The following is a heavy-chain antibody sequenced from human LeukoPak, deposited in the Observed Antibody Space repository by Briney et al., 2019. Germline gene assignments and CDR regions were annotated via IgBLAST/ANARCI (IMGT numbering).Heavy chain of an antibody. CDR3: ARASSSWVKRRYYYGLDV. J-gene: IGHJ6*02. V-gene: IGHV3-21*01. CDR2: IRFTGSYI. D-gene: IGHD6-13*01. Sequence: GGSLRLSCADSGFTFSSYWMTWVRQAPGKGLEWVSSIRFTGSYIYYADSVKGRFTISRDNAKNSLFLQMNSLRAEDTAVYYCARASSSWVKRRYYYGLDVWGQGTTVTVSS. CDR1: GFTFSSYW.